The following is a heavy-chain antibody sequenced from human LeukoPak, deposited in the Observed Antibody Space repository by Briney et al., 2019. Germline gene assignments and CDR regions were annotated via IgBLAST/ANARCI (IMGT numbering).Heavy chain of an antibody. Sequence: SETLSLTCTVSGGSISSSGYLWSWIRQHPGKGLEWIGYIHHSGSAYYNPSLKSPFTISVDTSKNQFSLNLRSATVADTAVYYCARAYDSSGYYYYYYFDYWGQGTLVTVSS. CDR1: GGSISSSGYL. D-gene: IGHD3-22*01. CDR3: ARAYDSSGYYYYYYFDY. J-gene: IGHJ4*02. V-gene: IGHV4-31*01. CDR2: IHHSGSA.